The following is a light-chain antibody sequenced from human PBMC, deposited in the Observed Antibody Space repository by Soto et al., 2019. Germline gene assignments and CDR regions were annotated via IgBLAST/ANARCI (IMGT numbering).Light chain of an antibody. J-gene: IGLJ1*01. CDR1: SSDVGGYNY. CDR3: SSYAGSNKSV. Sequence: LTQPPSASGSPGQSVTISCTGTSSDVGGYNYVSWYQQHPGKAPKLMIYEVSKRPSGVPDRFSGSKSGNTASPTVSGLQPEDEADYYCSSYAGSNKSVFGTGTKVTVL. V-gene: IGLV2-8*01. CDR2: EVS.